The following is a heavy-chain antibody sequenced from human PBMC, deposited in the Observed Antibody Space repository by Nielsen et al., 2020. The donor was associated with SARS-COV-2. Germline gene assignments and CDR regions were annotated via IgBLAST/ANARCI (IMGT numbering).Heavy chain of an antibody. Sequence: GGSLRLSCAASGFTFSSYSMNWVRQAPGKGLEWVSSISSSSSYIYYADSVKGRFTISRDNSKNTLYLQMGSLRAEDMAVYYCARDGSGFDYWGQGTLVTVSS. J-gene: IGHJ4*02. CDR2: ISSSSSYI. D-gene: IGHD1-1*01. V-gene: IGHV3-21*01. CDR3: ARDGSGFDY. CDR1: GFTFSSYS.